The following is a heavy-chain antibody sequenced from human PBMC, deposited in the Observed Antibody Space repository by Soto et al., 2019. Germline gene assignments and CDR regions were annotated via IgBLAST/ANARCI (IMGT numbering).Heavy chain of an antibody. CDR2: IYYSGST. CDR1: GDSIGSYY. J-gene: IGHJ4*02. CDR3: ARHYCSGGSCRSYFDY. V-gene: IGHV4-59*08. D-gene: IGHD2-15*01. Sequence: SETLSLTCTVSGDSIGSYYWSWIRQPPGKGLEWIGNIYYSGSTNYNPSLKSRVTISVDTSKNQFSLKLSSVTAADTAVYYCARHYCSGGSCRSYFDYWGQGTLVTVS.